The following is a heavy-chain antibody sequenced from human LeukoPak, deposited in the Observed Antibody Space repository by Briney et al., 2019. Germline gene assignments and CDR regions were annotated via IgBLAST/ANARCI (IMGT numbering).Heavy chain of an antibody. CDR3: ARESADFWSGYYTTY. CDR2: ISSSSSYI. V-gene: IGHV3-21*01. Sequence: EGSLRLSCAASGFTFSSYSMNWVRQAPGKGLEWVSSISSSSSYIYYADSVKGRFTISRDNAKNSLYLQMNSLRAEDTAVYYCARESADFWSGYYTTYWGQGTLVTVSS. D-gene: IGHD3-3*01. J-gene: IGHJ4*02. CDR1: GFTFSSYS.